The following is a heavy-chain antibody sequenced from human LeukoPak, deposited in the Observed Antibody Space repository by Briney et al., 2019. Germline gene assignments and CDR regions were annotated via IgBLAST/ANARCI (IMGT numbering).Heavy chain of an antibody. CDR1: GFVFSSYW. Sequence: GGSLRLSCAASGFVFSSYWTTWVRQAPGKGLEWVASINEGGSRRYYVDSVKGRFTISRDNAQKSLYLEMDSLRADDTAVYYCARAVTSTEGYWGQGTLVTVSS. CDR2: INEGGSRR. V-gene: IGHV3-7*03. CDR3: ARAVTSTEGY. D-gene: IGHD4-17*01. J-gene: IGHJ4*02.